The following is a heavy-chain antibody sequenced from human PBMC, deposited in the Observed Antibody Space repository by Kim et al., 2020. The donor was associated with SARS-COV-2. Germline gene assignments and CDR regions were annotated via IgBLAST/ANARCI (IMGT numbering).Heavy chain of an antibody. CDR1: GLIFTNYW. CDR3: ATIGHYYGSGIDDF. V-gene: IGHV3-74*01. CDR2: VNGVGSIT. Sequence: GGSLRLSCAASGLIFTNYWMHWVRKAPGKGLEWVSRVNGVGSITSYADSVKGRFTISTDNAKDMLFLQMNNLRAEDTAVYYCATIGHYYGSGIDDFWGQGTLVTVSS. J-gene: IGHJ4*02. D-gene: IGHD3-10*01.